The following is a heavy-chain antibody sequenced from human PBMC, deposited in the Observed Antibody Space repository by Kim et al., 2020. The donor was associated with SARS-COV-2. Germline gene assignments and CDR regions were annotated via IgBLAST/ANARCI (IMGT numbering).Heavy chain of an antibody. CDR2: ISYDGSNK. Sequence: GGSLRLSCAASGFTFSSYGMHWVRQAPGKGLEWVAVISYDGSNKYYADSVKGRFTISRDNSKNTLYLQMNSLRAEDTAVYYCAKDRDARGNYYYYGMDVWGQGTTVTVSS. CDR3: AKDRDARGNYYYYGMDV. D-gene: IGHD1-26*01. CDR1: GFTFSSYG. J-gene: IGHJ6*02. V-gene: IGHV3-30*18.